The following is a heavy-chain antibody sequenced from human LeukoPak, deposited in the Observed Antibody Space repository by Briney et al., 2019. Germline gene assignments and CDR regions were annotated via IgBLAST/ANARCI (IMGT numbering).Heavy chain of an antibody. CDR3: ARGRMDYYDSSGYYPDLDY. V-gene: IGHV4-34*01. D-gene: IGHD3-22*01. Sequence: PSETLSLTCAVYGGSFSGYYWSWIRQPPGKGLEWIGEINHSGSTNYNPSLKSRVTISVDTSKNQFSLKLSSVTAADTAVYYCARGRMDYYDSSGYYPDLDYWGQGTLGTVSS. CDR2: INHSGST. J-gene: IGHJ4*02. CDR1: GGSFSGYY.